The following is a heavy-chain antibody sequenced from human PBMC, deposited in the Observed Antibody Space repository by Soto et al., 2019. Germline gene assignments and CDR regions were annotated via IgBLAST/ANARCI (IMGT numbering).Heavy chain of an antibody. CDR2: ISAYNGNT. CDR1: GYTFTSYG. V-gene: IGHV1-18*01. J-gene: IGHJ5*02. Sequence: ASVKVSCKASGYTFTSYGISWVRQAPGQGLEWMGWISAYNGNTNYAQKLQGRVTMTTDTSTSSAYMELRSLRSDDTAVYYCARGRGYSGYHNWSDPWGQGTRVTVSS. D-gene: IGHD5-12*01. CDR3: ARGRGYSGYHNWSDP.